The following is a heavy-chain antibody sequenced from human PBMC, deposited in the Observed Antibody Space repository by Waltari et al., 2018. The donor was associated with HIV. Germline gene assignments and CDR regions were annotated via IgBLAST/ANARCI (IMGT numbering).Heavy chain of an antibody. CDR2: IWSDGSNK. J-gene: IGHJ4*02. D-gene: IGHD6-13*01. V-gene: IGHV3-33*01. CDR1: GLIFSIYG. Sequence: QVQLVESGGGVVQPGRSLRLSCEASGLIFSIYGMQWVRQAPGKGLEWVAVIWSDGSNKYYADSVKGRFTISRDNSKNTLYLQMNSRRAEDTAVYYCASAAGPFDNWGQGTLVTVSS. CDR3: ASAAGPFDN.